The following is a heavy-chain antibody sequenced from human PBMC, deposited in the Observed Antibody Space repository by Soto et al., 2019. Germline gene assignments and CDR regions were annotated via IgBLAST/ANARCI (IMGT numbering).Heavy chain of an antibody. CDR2: INAGNGNT. D-gene: IGHD6-19*01. CDR3: ARLPGSGGMDV. CDR1: GYTFTSYA. Sequence: QVELVQSGAEVKRPGASVKVSCQASGYTFTSYAIHWVRQAPGQRLEWMRWINAGNGNTQYSQKFQGRVTITRDTSAGTSDRELTSLRSGDTVVYCCARLPGSGGMDVWGQGPTVTFSS. J-gene: IGHJ6*02. V-gene: IGHV1-3*01.